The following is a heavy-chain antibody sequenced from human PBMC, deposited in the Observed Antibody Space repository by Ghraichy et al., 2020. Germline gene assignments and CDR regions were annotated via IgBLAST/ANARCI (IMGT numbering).Heavy chain of an antibody. CDR3: ARTAYGSSWSTNNYYYYYYGMDV. V-gene: IGHV5-51*01. CDR1: GYSFTSYW. J-gene: IGHJ6*02. CDR2: IYPGDSDT. Sequence: KVSCKGSGYSFTSYWIGWVRQMPGKGLEWMGIIYPGDSDTRYSPSFQGQVTISADKSISTAYLQWSSLKASDTAMYYCARTAYGSSWSTNNYYYYYYGMDVWGQGTTVTVSS. D-gene: IGHD6-13*01.